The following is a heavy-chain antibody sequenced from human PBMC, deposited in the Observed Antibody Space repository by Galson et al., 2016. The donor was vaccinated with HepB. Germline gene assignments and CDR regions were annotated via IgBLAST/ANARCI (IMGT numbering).Heavy chain of an antibody. CDR1: GFTFSSYG. J-gene: IGHJ6*02. CDR2: ISYDGSAK. V-gene: IGHV3-30*18. Sequence: SLRLSCAASGFTFSSYGMHWVRQAPGKGLDWVAVISYDGSAKYYADSVKGRFTISRDNSKNTLYLQMNSLRPEDTAVYYCAKDRRYYDSSGYFWEGYYYDGMDVWGQGTTVTVSS. CDR3: AKDRRYYDSSGYFWEGYYYDGMDV. D-gene: IGHD3-22*01.